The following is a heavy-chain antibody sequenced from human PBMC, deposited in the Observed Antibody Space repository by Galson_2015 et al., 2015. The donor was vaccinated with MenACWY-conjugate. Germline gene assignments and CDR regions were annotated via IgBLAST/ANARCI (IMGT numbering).Heavy chain of an antibody. CDR2: INRSGIT. Sequence: ETLSLTCDVHGGSFSGNYWSWLSQTPGKGLEWIGEINRSGITNYNPSLSSRATISADTSKKQLSLKLTSVPAADTAMYYCARLAFVSGWYYFDYWGQGTQVTVSS. J-gene: IGHJ4*02. D-gene: IGHD6-13*01. CDR3: ARLAFVSGWYYFDY. CDR1: GGSFSGNY. V-gene: IGHV4-34*01.